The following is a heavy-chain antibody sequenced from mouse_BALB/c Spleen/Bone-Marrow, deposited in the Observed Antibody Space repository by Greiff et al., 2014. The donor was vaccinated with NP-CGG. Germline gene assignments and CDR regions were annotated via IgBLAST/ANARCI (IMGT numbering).Heavy chain of an antibody. D-gene: IGHD2-3*01. CDR3: TRWGWSFDY. Sequence: QVQLQQSGAELMKPGASVKISCKATGYTFSSYWIEWVKQRPGHGLEWIGEILPGSGSSNYNEKFKGKATITAGTSSNTAYMQLSSLTSEDSAVYYCTRWGWSFDYWGQGTTLTVSS. CDR2: ILPGSGSS. V-gene: IGHV1-9*01. CDR1: GYTFSSYW. J-gene: IGHJ2*01.